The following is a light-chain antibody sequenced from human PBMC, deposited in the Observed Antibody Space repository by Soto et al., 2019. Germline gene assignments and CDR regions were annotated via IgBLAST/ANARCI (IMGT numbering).Light chain of an antibody. J-gene: IGKJ2*01. V-gene: IGKV1-5*03. CDR1: QSISSW. CDR3: QQYNSYPYT. Sequence: DIQMTQSPSTLSASVGDRVTITCRARQSISSWLAWYQQKPGKAPKLLIYKASSLESGVPSRFSGSGSGTEFTLTISSLQPDDFATYYCQQYNSYPYTFGQGTKVEI. CDR2: KAS.